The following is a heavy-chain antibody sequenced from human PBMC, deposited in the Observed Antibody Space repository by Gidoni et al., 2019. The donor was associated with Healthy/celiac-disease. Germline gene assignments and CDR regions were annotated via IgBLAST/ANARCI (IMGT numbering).Heavy chain of an antibody. J-gene: IGHJ4*02. CDR2: ISYDGSNK. D-gene: IGHD1-26*01. CDR3: AKDRGGSPTDY. CDR1: GFTFSSYG. Sequence: QVQLVESGGGVVQPGRSLRLSCAASGFTFSSYGMHWVRQAPGKGLEWVAVISYDGSNKYYADSVKGRFTIYRDNSKNTLYLQMNSLRAEDTAVYYCAKDRGGSPTDYWGKGTLVTVSS. V-gene: IGHV3-30*18.